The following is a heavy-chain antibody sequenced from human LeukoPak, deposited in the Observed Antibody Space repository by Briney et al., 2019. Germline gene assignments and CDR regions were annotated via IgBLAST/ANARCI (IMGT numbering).Heavy chain of an antibody. D-gene: IGHD2-2*01. V-gene: IGHV3-30*02. CDR2: IQYDGSKK. CDR1: GFTFSSNG. Sequence: GGSLRLSCVASGFTFSSNGMHWVRQAPGKGLEWVTFIQYDGSKKYYADSVKGRFTISRDNSKNTLYLEMNSLRAEDTAVYYCAKSGGHRYCSSTSCAPADYWGQGTLVTVSS. J-gene: IGHJ4*02. CDR3: AKSGGHRYCSSTSCAPADY.